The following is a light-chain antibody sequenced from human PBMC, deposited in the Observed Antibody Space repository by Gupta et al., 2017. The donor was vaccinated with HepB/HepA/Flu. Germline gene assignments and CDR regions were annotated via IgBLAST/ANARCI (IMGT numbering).Light chain of an antibody. CDR3: SAWDTSLNAWV. CDR2: RNH. V-gene: IGLV10-54*04. J-gene: IGLJ3*02. Sequence: QAGLPQPPSVSEASRQPDPLTCTGNSNNVGNEGETGLQQHPGHTPKHLFHRNHNRPPGISERSSASRSGNTASLTITGLQPEDEADYYCSAWDTSLNAWVFGGGTKLTVL. CDR1: SNNVGNEG.